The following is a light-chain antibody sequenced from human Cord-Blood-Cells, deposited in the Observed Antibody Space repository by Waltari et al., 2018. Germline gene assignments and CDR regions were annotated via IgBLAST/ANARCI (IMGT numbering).Light chain of an antibody. J-gene: IGLJ3*02. V-gene: IGLV2-14*01. Sequence: QSALTQPASVSGSPGQSITISCTGTSSDVGGYNYVSWYQQHPGKAPKLMIYDVSNRSSGVSNRFSGSKSGNPASLTISGLQAEDEADYYCSSYTSSSTLVFGGGTKLTVL. CDR2: DVS. CDR3: SSYTSSSTLV. CDR1: SSDVGGYNY.